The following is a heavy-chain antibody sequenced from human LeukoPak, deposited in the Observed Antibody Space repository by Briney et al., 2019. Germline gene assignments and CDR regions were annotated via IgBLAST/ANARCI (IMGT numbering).Heavy chain of an antibody. CDR2: IYPGDSDT. CDR3: ARHRRLSSKRAMAGDFDY. D-gene: IGHD5-18*01. CDR1: GYSFTSYW. V-gene: IGHV5-51*01. Sequence: GESLKISCKGSGYSFTSYWIGWVRQMPGKGLEWMGIIYPGDSDTRYSPSFQGQVTISADKSISTAYLQWSNLKASDTAMYYCARHRRLSSKRAMAGDFDYWGQGTLVTVSS. J-gene: IGHJ4*02.